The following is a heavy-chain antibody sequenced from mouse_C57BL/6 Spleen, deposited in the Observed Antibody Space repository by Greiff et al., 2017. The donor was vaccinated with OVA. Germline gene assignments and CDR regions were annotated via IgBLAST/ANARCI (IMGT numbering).Heavy chain of an antibody. V-gene: IGHV1-72*01. CDR1: GYTFTSYW. J-gene: IGHJ4*01. CDR2: IDPNSGGT. D-gene: IGHD1-1*01. Sequence: QVQLQQSGAELVKPGASVQLSCKASGYTFTSYWMHWVKQRPGRGLAWIGRIDPNSGGTKYNEKFTSTATLTVDKPSSTAYMELSRLTSEDSAVYECAREGVTTVEGYYAMDYWGQGTSVTVSS. CDR3: AREGVTTVEGYYAMDY.